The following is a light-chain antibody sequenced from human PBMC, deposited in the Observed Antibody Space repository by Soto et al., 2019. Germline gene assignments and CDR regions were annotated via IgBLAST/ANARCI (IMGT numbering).Light chain of an antibody. CDR3: QNYHLALGT. Sequence: DIQMTQSPSSLSASVGDTVTITCRASQDIINHLAWYQQRPGKVPNLLIYGASTLHSGVPSRFRGSGCGTHFTLTISSLQPEDVATYYCQNYHLALGTFGQGTRLEIK. CDR2: GAS. V-gene: IGKV1-27*01. J-gene: IGKJ5*01. CDR1: QDIINH.